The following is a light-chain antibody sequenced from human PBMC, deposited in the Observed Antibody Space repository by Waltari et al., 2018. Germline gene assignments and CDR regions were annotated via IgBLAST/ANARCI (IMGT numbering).Light chain of an antibody. Sequence: AIQMTQSPSSLSASVGDRVTITCRASQGIRNDLGWYQQKPGKAPKLLIYAASSLHSGVPSRFSGSGSGTDFTLTIISLQPEDFATYYCLQDYNYPRTFGQGTKVEIK. CDR3: LQDYNYPRT. CDR1: QGIRND. J-gene: IGKJ1*01. CDR2: AAS. V-gene: IGKV1-6*01.